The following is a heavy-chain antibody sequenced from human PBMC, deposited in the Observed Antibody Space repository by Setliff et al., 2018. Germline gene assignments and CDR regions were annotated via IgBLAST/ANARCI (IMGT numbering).Heavy chain of an antibody. CDR2: IYSSGST. CDR3: ARSFSRREKFLLDY. CDR1: GGSFSGYY. J-gene: IGHJ4*02. Sequence: PSETLSLTCAVYGGSFSGYYWSWIRQPPGKGLEWIGYIYSSGSTYYNPSLKSRVSISVDTSKNQFSLKVSSVTAADTAVYYCARSFSRREKFLLDYWGQGALVTVSS. V-gene: IGHV4-34*01.